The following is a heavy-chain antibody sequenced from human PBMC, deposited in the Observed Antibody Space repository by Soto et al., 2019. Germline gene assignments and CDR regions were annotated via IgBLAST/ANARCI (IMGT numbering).Heavy chain of an antibody. D-gene: IGHD6-13*01. CDR2: INPSGGST. CDR3: VRATSAGNGRRVDV. Sequence: QVQLVQSGTEVKEPGASVSLSCKASGYTFTTYYIHWVRQAPGQGLEWMGMINPSGGSTTYAQNFQGRVTMTRDTSTSTVYMDLNSLRSDDTAVYYCVRATSAGNGRRVDVWGQGTTVTVSS. CDR1: GYTFTTYY. J-gene: IGHJ6*02. V-gene: IGHV1-46*01.